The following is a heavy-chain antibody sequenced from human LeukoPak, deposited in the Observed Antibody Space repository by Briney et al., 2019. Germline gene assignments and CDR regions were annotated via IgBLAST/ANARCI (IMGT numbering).Heavy chain of an antibody. D-gene: IGHD2-2*01. CDR3: AREDSIVVVPAALTYYFDY. CDR2: TYYRSKWYN. CDR1: GDSVSSNSAA. J-gene: IGHJ4*02. V-gene: IGHV6-1*01. Sequence: SQTLSLTCAISGDSVSSNSAAWNWIRQSPSRGLEWLGRTYYRSKWYNDYAVSVKSRITINPDTSKNQFSLQLNSVTPEDTAVYYCAREDSIVVVPAALTYYFDYWGQGTLVTVSS.